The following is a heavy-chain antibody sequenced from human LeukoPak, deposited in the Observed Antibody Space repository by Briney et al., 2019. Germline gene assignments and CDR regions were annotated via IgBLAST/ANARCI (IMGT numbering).Heavy chain of an antibody. V-gene: IGHV3-21*01. D-gene: IGHD4-11*01. CDR2: ISSSSSYI. Sequence: PGGSLRLSCAASGFTFSSYSMNWVRQAPGKGLEWVSSISSSSSYIYYADSVKGRFTISRDNAKNSLYLQMNSLRAEDTAVYYCARDPPGYSNYQPFDYWGQGTLVTVSS. J-gene: IGHJ4*02. CDR1: GFTFSSYS. CDR3: ARDPPGYSNYQPFDY.